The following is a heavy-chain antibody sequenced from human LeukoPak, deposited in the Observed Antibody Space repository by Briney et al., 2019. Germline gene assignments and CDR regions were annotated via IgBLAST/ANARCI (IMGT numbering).Heavy chain of an antibody. D-gene: IGHD3-3*01. CDR2: IYPGDSDT. J-gene: IGHJ5*02. CDR3: ARHGGYDFWSGYYTRPGWFDP. Sequence: GESLKISCQGSGSSFTSYWIGWVRQMPGKGLEWMGIIYPGDSDTRYSPSFQGQVTISADKSISTAYLQWSSLKASDTAMYYCARHGGYDFWSGYYTRPGWFDPWGQGTLVTVSS. V-gene: IGHV5-51*01. CDR1: GSSFTSYW.